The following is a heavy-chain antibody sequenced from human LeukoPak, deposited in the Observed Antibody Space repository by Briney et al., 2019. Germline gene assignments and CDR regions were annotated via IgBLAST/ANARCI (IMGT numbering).Heavy chain of an antibody. CDR1: GGSISSYS. V-gene: IGHV4-59*12. D-gene: IGHD4-17*01. CDR2: IYYSGST. Sequence: SETLSLTCTVSGGSISSYSWSWIRQPPGKGLEWIGYIYYSGSTYYSPSLKSRITISLDTSKNQFSLKLSSVTAADTAVYYCAREDYGDAFDIWGRGTMVTVSS. J-gene: IGHJ3*02. CDR3: AREDYGDAFDI.